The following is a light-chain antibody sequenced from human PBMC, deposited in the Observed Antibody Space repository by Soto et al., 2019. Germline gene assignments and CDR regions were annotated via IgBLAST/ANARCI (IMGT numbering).Light chain of an antibody. J-gene: IGLJ1*01. CDR2: RNN. CDR1: SSNIESNY. V-gene: IGLV1-47*01. Sequence: QSVRTQPPSASGTPGQRVTISCSGSSSNIESNYVYWYQQLPGTAPKLLIYRNNQRPSWVPDRFSGSKSGTSASLAISGLRSEDEADYYCAAWDDSLSGYVFGTGTKVTVL. CDR3: AAWDDSLSGYV.